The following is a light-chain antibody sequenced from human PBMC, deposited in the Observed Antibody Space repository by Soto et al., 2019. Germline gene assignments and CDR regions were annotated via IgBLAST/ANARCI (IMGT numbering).Light chain of an antibody. J-gene: IGKJ5*01. Sequence: ETVMTQSPAILSVSPGERATLSCRASQSVSSNLAWYQQKPGQAPRLLIYGTSTRATGIPARFSGSGSGTEFTLTISSLQSEDFAVYYCQQYNNWPITFGQGTRLEIK. CDR2: GTS. CDR1: QSVSSN. V-gene: IGKV3-15*01. CDR3: QQYNNWPIT.